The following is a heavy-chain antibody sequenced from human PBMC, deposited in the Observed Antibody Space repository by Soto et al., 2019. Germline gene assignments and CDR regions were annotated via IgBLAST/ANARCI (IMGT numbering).Heavy chain of an antibody. CDR1: GFTFSSHG. CDR3: AKDSIPYYYYYGMDV. Sequence: GGSLRLSCAASGFTFSSHGMHWVRQAPGKGLEWVAVISYDGSNKYYADSVKGRFTISRDNSKNTLYLQMNSLRAEDTAVYYCAKDSIPYYYYYGMDVWGQGTTVTVSS. D-gene: IGHD2-2*02. J-gene: IGHJ6*02. V-gene: IGHV3-30*18. CDR2: ISYDGSNK.